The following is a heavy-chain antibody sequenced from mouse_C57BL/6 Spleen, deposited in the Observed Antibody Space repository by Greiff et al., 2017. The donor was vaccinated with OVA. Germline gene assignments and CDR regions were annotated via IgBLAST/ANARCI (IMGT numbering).Heavy chain of an antibody. CDR3: TRLYYGNSDY. J-gene: IGHJ2*01. V-gene: IGHV1-15*01. CDR1: GYTFTDYE. D-gene: IGHD2-1*01. Sequence: VQRVESGAELVRPGASVTLSCKASGYTFTDYEMHWVKQTPVHGLEWIGAIDPETGGTAYNQKFKGKAILTADKSSSTAYMELRSLTSEDSAVYYCTRLYYGNSDYWGQGTTLTVSS. CDR2: IDPETGGT.